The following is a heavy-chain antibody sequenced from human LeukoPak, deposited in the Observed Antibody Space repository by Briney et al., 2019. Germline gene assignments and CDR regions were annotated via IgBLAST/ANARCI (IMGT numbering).Heavy chain of an antibody. D-gene: IGHD1-14*01. CDR1: GGSISSSSYY. CDR3: ARVLGTIGHAFDI. V-gene: IGHV4-39*07. J-gene: IGHJ3*02. Sequence: SETLSLTCTVSGGSISSSSYYWGWIRQPPGKGLEWIGSIYYSGSTYYNPSLKSRVTISVDTSKNQFSLKLSSVTAADTAVYYCARVLGTIGHAFDIWGQGTMVTASS. CDR2: IYYSGST.